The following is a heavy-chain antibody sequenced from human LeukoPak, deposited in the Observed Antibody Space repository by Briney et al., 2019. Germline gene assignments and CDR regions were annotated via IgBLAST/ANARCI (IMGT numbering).Heavy chain of an antibody. V-gene: IGHV3-23*01. CDR3: ARKSASGNYPLDY. J-gene: IGHJ4*02. D-gene: IGHD3-10*01. CDR1: GFTFSSYS. CDR2: MSADSATT. Sequence: GGSLRLSCAASGFTFSSYSMNWVRQAPGKGLEWVSVMSADSATTFYADSVKGRFTISRDNAKNTVFLQMSSLRAEDTALYYCARKSASGNYPLDYWGQGTLVTVSS.